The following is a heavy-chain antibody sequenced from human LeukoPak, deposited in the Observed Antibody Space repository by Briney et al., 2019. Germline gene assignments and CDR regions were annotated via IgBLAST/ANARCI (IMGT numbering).Heavy chain of an antibody. D-gene: IGHD3-10*01. V-gene: IGHV3-23*01. CDR2: ISGSGSIT. Sequence: PGGSLRLSCVSSGFTFNNYAMNWVRQAPGKGLEWVSSISGSGSITYYADSVKGRFTISRDTSKNTLWLQMNSLRVDDTALYYCAKSLGGDYGSGSYYVVFDSWGQGTLVTVFS. CDR1: GFTFNNYA. J-gene: IGHJ4*02. CDR3: AKSLGGDYGSGSYYVVFDS.